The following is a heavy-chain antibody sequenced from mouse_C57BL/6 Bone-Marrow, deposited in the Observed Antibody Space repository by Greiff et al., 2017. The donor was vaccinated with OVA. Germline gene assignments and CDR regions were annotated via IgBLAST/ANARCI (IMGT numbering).Heavy chain of an antibody. V-gene: IGHV1-63*01. D-gene: IGHD1-1*01. CDR1: GYTFTNYW. Sequence: QVQLQQSGAELVRPGTSVKMSCKASGYTFTNYWIGWAKQSPGHGLEWIGDIYPVGGSTNYNETFKGMATLTADKSASTAYMQFSSLTSDDSAIYYCARQDYYGSSLYAMDYWGQGTSVTVSS. CDR2: IYPVGGST. J-gene: IGHJ4*01. CDR3: ARQDYYGSSLYAMDY.